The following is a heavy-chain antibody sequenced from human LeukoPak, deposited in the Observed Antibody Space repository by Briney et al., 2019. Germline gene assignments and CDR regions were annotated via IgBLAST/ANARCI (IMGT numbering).Heavy chain of an antibody. D-gene: IGHD3-10*01. Sequence: SETLSLTCAVSDYSITSDYYWGWIRPPPGKGLEWIGSIYHSGTTDYNPSLKSRVTISVDTSKNQFSLKLPSVTAADTAVYYCAREGSTSGTNWFDPWGQGNLVTVSS. CDR1: DYSITSDYY. V-gene: IGHV4-38-2*02. J-gene: IGHJ5*02. CDR3: AREGSTSGTNWFDP. CDR2: IYHSGTT.